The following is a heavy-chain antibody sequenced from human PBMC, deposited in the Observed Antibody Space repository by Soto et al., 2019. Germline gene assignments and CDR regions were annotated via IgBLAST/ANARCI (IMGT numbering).Heavy chain of an antibody. CDR1: GFTFSNAW. Sequence: GGSLRLSCAASGFTFSNAWMSWVRQAPGKGLEWVGRIKSKTDGGTTDYAAPVKGRFTISRDDSKNTLYLQMNSLKTEDTAVYYCTTLINYVYYYYMDVWGKGTTVTVSS. J-gene: IGHJ6*03. V-gene: IGHV3-15*01. D-gene: IGHD4-4*01. CDR3: TTLINYVYYYYMDV. CDR2: IKSKTDGGTT.